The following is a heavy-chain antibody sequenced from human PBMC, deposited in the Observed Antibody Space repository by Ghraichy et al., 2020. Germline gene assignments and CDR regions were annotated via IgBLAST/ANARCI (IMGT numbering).Heavy chain of an antibody. Sequence: SVKVSCKASGYTFTSYGISWVRQAPGQGLEWMGWISAYNGNTNYAQKLQVRVNMTTDTSTSTAYMELRSLRSDDTAVYYCARDRTYYDILTGYGYDAFDIWGQGTMVTVSS. J-gene: IGHJ3*02. CDR3: ARDRTYYDILTGYGYDAFDI. D-gene: IGHD3-9*01. CDR2: ISAYNGNT. CDR1: GYTFTSYG. V-gene: IGHV1-18*01.